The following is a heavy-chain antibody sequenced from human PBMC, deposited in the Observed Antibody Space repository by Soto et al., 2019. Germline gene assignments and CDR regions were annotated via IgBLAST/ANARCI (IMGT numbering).Heavy chain of an antibody. V-gene: IGHV1-18*01. CDR3: ARLRGSGGDYYGMDV. D-gene: IGHD6-19*01. CDR2: ISAYNGNT. Sequence: QVQLVQSGAEVKKPGASVKVSCKASGYTFTSYGISWVRQAPGQGLEWMGWISAYNGNTNYAQKLQGRVTMTTDTSTSTAHMELRSLRADDTAVYYCARLRGSGGDYYGMDVWGQGTTVTVSS. CDR1: GYTFTSYG. J-gene: IGHJ6*02.